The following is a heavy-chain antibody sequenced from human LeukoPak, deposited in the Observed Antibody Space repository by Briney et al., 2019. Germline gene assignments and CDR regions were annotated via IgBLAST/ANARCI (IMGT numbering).Heavy chain of an antibody. D-gene: IGHD6-19*01. V-gene: IGHV1-69*06. CDR2: IIPIFGTA. J-gene: IGHJ5*02. Sequence: ASVKVSCKASGGTFSSYAISWVRQAPGQGLEWMGGIIPIFGTASYAQKFQGRVTITADKSTSTAYMELSSLRSEDTAMYYCAREAVAGYRWFDPWGQGTLVTVSS. CDR3: AREAVAGYRWFDP. CDR1: GGTFSSYA.